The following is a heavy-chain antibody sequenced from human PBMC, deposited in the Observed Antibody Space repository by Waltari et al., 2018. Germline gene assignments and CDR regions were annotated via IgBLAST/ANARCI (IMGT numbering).Heavy chain of an antibody. CDR2: IKNTADGGTA. V-gene: IGHV3-15*08. D-gene: IGHD2-2*01. J-gene: IGHJ4*02. Sequence: EVQMVESGGGLVQPGGSLRLSCAAAGFTFSNYWMSWVRQAPGKGLEWVGFIKNTADGGTAEYAESVRGRFNISRDDSKNTLYLQMNSLKTEDTAVYYCARTSTSDYWGQGVLVTVSS. CDR3: ARTSTSDY. CDR1: GFTFSNYW.